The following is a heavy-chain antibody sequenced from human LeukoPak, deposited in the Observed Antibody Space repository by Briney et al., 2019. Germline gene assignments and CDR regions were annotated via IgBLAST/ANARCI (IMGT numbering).Heavy chain of an antibody. D-gene: IGHD3-10*01. V-gene: IGHV1-18*01. Sequence: AASVKVSCMASGYTFTSYGISWVRQAPGQGLEWVGWISAYNGNTNYAQKLQGRVTMTTDTSTSTAYMELRSLRSDDTAGYYCARDTSGSGSQDYWGQGTLVTVSS. CDR3: ARDTSGSGSQDY. CDR1: GYTFTSYG. J-gene: IGHJ4*02. CDR2: ISAYNGNT.